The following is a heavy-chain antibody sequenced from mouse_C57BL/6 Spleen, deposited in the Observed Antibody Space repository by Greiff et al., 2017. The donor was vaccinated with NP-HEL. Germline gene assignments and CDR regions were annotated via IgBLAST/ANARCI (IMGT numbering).Heavy chain of an antibody. Sequence: QVQLQQSGAELVRPGTSVKLSCKASGYTFTSYWMHWVKQRPGQGLEWIGVIDPSDSYTNYNQKFKGKATLTVDTSSSTAYMQLSSLTSEDSAVYYCARGDGYYGYFDGRGTGTTVTVAS. CDR2: IDPSDSYT. V-gene: IGHV1-59*01. D-gene: IGHD2-3*01. CDR3: ARGDGYYGYFDG. CDR1: GYTFTSYW. J-gene: IGHJ1*03.